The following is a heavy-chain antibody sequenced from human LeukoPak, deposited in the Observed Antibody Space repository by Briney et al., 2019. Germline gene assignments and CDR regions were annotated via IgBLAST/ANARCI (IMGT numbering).Heavy chain of an antibody. J-gene: IGHJ4*02. CDR3: ARQNPVCELRVWYFDY. CDR1: GGSITSYY. D-gene: IGHD1-26*01. V-gene: IGHV4-59*08. Sequence: SETLSLTCTLSGGSITSYYWSCIRQPPGKGLEWIGSIYHSGSTYYNPSLKSRVTISVDTSKNQFSLKLSSVTAADTAVYYCARQNPVCELRVWYFDYWGQGTLVTVSS. CDR2: IYHSGST.